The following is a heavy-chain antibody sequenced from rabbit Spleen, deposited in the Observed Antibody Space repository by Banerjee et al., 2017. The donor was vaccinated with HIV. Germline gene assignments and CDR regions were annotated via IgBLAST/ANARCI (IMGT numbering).Heavy chain of an antibody. CDR1: GVSFSGNSY. D-gene: IGHD8-1*01. V-gene: IGHV1S45*01. J-gene: IGHJ6*01. CDR3: ARDTGSSFSSYGMDL. Sequence: QEQLEESGGDLVKPGASLTLTCIASGVSFSGNSYMCWVRQAPGKGLEWIACIDTGSSGFTYFASWAKGRFTISKTSSTTVTLRMTRLTAADTATYFCARDTGSSFSSYGMDLWGPGPLVTVS. CDR2: IDTGSSGFT.